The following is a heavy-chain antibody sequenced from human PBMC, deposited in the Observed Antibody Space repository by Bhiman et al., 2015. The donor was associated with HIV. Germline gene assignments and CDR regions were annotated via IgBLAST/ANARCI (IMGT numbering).Heavy chain of an antibody. CDR1: GFTFDDYA. V-gene: IGHV3-9*01. J-gene: IGHJ4*02. CDR3: GKDPDRGIGSSGWGLDY. CDR2: ISWNSGSI. Sequence: EVQLVESGGGLVQPGRSLRLSCAASGFTFDDYAMHWVRQAPGKGLEWVSGISWNSGSIGYADSVKGRFTISRDNAQNSLYLQMNSLRAEDTALYYCGKDPDRGIGSSGWGLDYWGQGTLVTVSS. D-gene: IGHD6-19*01.